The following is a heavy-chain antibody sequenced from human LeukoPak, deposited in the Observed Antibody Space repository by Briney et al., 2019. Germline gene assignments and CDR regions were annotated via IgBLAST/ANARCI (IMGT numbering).Heavy chain of an antibody. CDR2: SRNKANSHTT. V-gene: IGHV3-72*01. D-gene: IGHD3-3*01. CDR1: GSTLSDQY. Sequence: GGSLRLSCAASGSTLSDQYIDWVRQAPGKGLEWIARSRNKANSHTTEYAASVKGRFTISRDDSGNLVFLQMNSLKVKDTAIYFCTRDGAESGNIAFDIWGQGTEVTVSS. CDR3: TRDGAESGNIAFDI. J-gene: IGHJ3*02.